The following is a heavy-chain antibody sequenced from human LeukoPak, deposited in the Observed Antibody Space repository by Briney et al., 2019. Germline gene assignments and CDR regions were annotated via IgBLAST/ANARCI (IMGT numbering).Heavy chain of an antibody. V-gene: IGHV4-4*07. CDR1: GGSISGYF. D-gene: IGHD5-12*01. J-gene: IGHJ4*02. CDR3: AREPTSGREPTSGRPLDY. Sequence: SETLSLTCTVSGGSISGYFWAWIRQPAGKGLEWIGRIYSSGSNNYNPSLKSRVTMSLDTSKNHFSLNLTSVTAADTAVYYCAREPTSGREPTSGRPLDYWGQGTLVTVSS. CDR2: IYSSGSN.